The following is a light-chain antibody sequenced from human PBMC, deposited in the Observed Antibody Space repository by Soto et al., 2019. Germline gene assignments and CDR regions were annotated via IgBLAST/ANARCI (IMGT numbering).Light chain of an antibody. CDR3: QQLNSYPLMYT. J-gene: IGKJ2*01. CDR1: QGISSY. Sequence: IELTQSPSSLSASVGDRVTITCRASQGISSYLAWYQQKPGKAPKLLIYAASTLQSGVPSRFSGSGSGTDFTLTISSLPPEDFATYYCQQLNSYPLMYTFGQGNKLEIK. CDR2: AAS. V-gene: IGKV1-9*01.